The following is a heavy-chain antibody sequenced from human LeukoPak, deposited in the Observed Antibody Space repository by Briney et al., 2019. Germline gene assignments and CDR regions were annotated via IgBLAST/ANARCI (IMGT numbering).Heavy chain of an antibody. D-gene: IGHD6-13*01. CDR2: IGGAGDRI. CDR3: ARDTIKNSRNYFDS. CDR1: GFTLSSYW. V-gene: IGHV3-43*02. Sequence: GGSLRLSCAASGFTLSSYWMHWVRQAPGKGLEWVSIIGGAGDRIYYADSVRGRFTISRDNRKNSLFLQMNSLRPEDTALYYCARDTIKNSRNYFDSWGQGTLVTVSS. J-gene: IGHJ4*02.